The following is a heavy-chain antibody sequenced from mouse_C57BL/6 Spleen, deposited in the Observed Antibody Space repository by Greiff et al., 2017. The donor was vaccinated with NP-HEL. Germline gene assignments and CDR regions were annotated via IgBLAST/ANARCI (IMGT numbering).Heavy chain of an antibody. Sequence: VKLQESDAELVKPGASVKISCKVSCYTFTDHTIHWMKQRPEQGLEWIGYISPRDGSTKYNEKFKGKATLTADKSSSTAYMRLNSLTSEDSAVYFCAGGYYVWYFDVWGTGTTVTVSS. CDR1: CYTFTDHT. V-gene: IGHV1-78*01. J-gene: IGHJ1*03. CDR2: ISPRDGST. CDR3: AGGYYVWYFDV. D-gene: IGHD2-3*01.